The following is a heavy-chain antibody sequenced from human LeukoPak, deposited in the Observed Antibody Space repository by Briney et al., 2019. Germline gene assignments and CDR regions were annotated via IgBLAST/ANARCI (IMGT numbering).Heavy chain of an antibody. V-gene: IGHV3-11*01. CDR3: ARHTRYCSGGSCYLYYFDY. CDR2: ISSSGSTI. CDR1: GFTFSDYY. J-gene: IGHJ4*02. D-gene: IGHD2-15*01. Sequence: GGSLRLSCAASGFTFSDYYMSWIRQAPGKGLEWVSYISSSGSTIYYADSVKGRFTISRDNAKNSLYLQMNSLRAEDTAVYYCARHTRYCSGGSCYLYYFDYWGQGTLVTVSS.